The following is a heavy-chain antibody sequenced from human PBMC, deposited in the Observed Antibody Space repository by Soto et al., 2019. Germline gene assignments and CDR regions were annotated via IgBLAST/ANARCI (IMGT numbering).Heavy chain of an antibody. J-gene: IGHJ6*02. CDR1: GGSFSGYY. CDR2: INHSGST. CDR3: AGGRGRQQLVMTYYYGMDV. V-gene: IGHV4-34*01. Sequence: PSETLSLTCAVYGGSFSGYYWSWIRQPPGKGLEWIGEINHSGSTNYHPSLKSRVTISVDTSKNQFSLNLMSVTAADTAVYYCAGGRGRQQLVMTYYYGMDVWGQGTTVTVSS. D-gene: IGHD6-13*01.